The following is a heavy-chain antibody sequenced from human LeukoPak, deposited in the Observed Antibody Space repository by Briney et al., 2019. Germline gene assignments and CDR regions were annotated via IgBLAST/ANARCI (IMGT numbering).Heavy chain of an antibody. CDR1: GYTFSIYG. J-gene: IGHJ4*02. Sequence: ASVKVSCKTSGYTFSIYGITWVRQGPGQGLEWMGWINANNGDTDYGRKFQGRVAMTTDRATSTAQMELRNLRSDDTAVYFCARSMGVGRGEAGRLLDYWGQGSLVTVSS. V-gene: IGHV1-18*01. CDR3: ARSMGVGRGEAGRLLDY. D-gene: IGHD6-19*01. CDR2: INANNGDT.